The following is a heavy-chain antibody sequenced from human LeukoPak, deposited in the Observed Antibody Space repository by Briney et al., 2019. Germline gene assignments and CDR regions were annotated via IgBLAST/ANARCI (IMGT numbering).Heavy chain of an antibody. CDR2: INHSGST. CDR3: ATRGCSGGSCYWYSRDYYYGMDV. CDR1: GGSFSGYY. D-gene: IGHD2-15*01. V-gene: IGHV4-34*01. J-gene: IGHJ6*02. Sequence: SETLSLTCAVYGGSFSGYYWSWIREPPGKGLEWSGEINHSGSTNYNPSLKSRVTISVDTSKNQFSLKLSSVTAADTAVYYCATRGCSGGSCYWYSRDYYYGMDVWGQGTTVTVSS.